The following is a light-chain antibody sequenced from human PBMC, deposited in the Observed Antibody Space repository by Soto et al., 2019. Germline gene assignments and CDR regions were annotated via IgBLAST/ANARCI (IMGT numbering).Light chain of an antibody. CDR3: QQSYNTPRT. CDR2: APS. V-gene: IGKV1-39*01. Sequence: DIQMTQSPSSLSASVGDRVTITCRASQSINSNLNWYQQKPGQAPKFLIYAPSTLQSGVPSRFSGSGSGTDFTLTISSLQPEDFATYYCQQSYNTPRTFGQGTKLEIK. CDR1: QSINSN. J-gene: IGKJ2*01.